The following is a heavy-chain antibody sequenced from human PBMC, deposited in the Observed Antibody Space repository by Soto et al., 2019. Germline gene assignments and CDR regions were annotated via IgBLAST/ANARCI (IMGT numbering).Heavy chain of an antibody. Sequence: NPSETLSLTCAVYGGSFSGCYWSWIRQPPGKGLEWIGEINHSGSTNYNPSLKSRVTISVDTSKNQFSLKLSSVTAADTAVYYCARDYSSSWYYYYYYGMDVWGQGTTVTVSS. D-gene: IGHD6-13*01. CDR2: INHSGST. J-gene: IGHJ6*02. CDR3: ARDYSSSWYYYYYYGMDV. V-gene: IGHV4-34*01. CDR1: GGSFSGCY.